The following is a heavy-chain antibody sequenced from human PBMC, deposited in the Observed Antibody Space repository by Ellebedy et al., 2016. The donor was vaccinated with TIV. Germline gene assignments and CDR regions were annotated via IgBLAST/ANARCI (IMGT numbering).Heavy chain of an antibody. CDR1: GGSISSGDYY. J-gene: IGHJ4*02. Sequence: SETLSLTXTVSGGSISSGDYYWSWIRQPPGKGLEWIGYIYYSGSTYYNPSLKSRVTISVDTSKNQFSLKLSSVTAADTAVYYCARESTYDGGYSYALIDYWGQGTLVTVSS. CDR3: ARESTYDGGYSYALIDY. V-gene: IGHV4-30-4*01. D-gene: IGHD5-18*01. CDR2: IYYSGST.